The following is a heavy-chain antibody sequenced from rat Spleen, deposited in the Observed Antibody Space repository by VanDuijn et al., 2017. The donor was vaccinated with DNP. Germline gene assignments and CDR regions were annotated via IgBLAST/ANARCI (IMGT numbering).Heavy chain of an antibody. D-gene: IGHD1-6*01. Sequence: EVQLQESGPGLVKPSQSLSLTCSVTGYSITSSYTWNWVRKFPGNKLEWMGYMNSAGSTNYNPSLKSRISITRDTSKNQFFLQLKSVTTEDTATYYCARSSSILDYFNYWGQGVMVTVSS. J-gene: IGHJ2*01. CDR1: GYSITSSYT. V-gene: IGHV3-3*01. CDR2: MNSAGST. CDR3: ARSSSILDYFNY.